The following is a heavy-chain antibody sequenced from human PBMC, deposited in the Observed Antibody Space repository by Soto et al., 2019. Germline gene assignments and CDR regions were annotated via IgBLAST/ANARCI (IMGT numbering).Heavy chain of an antibody. D-gene: IGHD6-13*01. CDR1: GFTFSSYW. CDR3: ASGESYSNFN. V-gene: IGHV3-74*01. Sequence: GGSLRLSCAASGFTFSSYWMHWVRQAPGKGLVWVSRINSDGSSTSYADSVKGRFTISRDNAKSTLYLQMNSLRAEDTAVYSCASGESYSNFNWGQGTLVTVSS. CDR2: INSDGSST. J-gene: IGHJ4*02.